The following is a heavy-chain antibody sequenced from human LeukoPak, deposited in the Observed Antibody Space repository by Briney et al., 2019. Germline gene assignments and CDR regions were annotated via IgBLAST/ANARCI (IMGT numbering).Heavy chain of an antibody. D-gene: IGHD6-6*01. Sequence: ASVKVSCKASRYTFTSYDINWVRQDTGHGLERLGWMNPNSVNTGYAQKFQGRVTMTRNTSISTAYMELSSLRSEDTAVYYCARTKPIAARKNYYFDYWGQGTLVTVSS. CDR2: MNPNSVNT. V-gene: IGHV1-8*01. CDR3: ARTKPIAARKNYYFDY. J-gene: IGHJ4*02. CDR1: RYTFTSYD.